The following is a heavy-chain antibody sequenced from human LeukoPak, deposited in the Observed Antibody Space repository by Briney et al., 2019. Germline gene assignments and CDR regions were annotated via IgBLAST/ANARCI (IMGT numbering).Heavy chain of an antibody. V-gene: IGHV3-30*18. CDR3: EKLRVGSGWYDHPQEPKRDYLVQ. D-gene: IGHD6-13*01. Sequence: GRSLRLSCAASGFTFSSYGMHWVRQAPGKGLEGVAVISYDGSNKYYTDSVKGRFTISRDNSKNTLYLQMNRLSTEDTAVYYCEKLRVGSGWYDHPQEPKRDYLVQWGQGILVTVPS. J-gene: IGHJ4*02. CDR1: GFTFSSYG. CDR2: ISYDGSNK.